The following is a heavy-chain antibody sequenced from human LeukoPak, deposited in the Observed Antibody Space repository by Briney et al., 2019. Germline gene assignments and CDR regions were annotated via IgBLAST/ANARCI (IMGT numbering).Heavy chain of an antibody. Sequence: PGGSLRLSCAASGFTVSSNHMSWVRQAPGKGLEWVSYISSSSSTIYYADSVKGRFTISRDNAKNSLYLQMNSLRDEDTAVYYCARALYYYDSSGYYYWGQGTLVTVSS. CDR3: ARALYYYDSSGYYY. J-gene: IGHJ4*02. CDR1: GFTVSSNH. V-gene: IGHV3-48*02. CDR2: ISSSSSTI. D-gene: IGHD3-22*01.